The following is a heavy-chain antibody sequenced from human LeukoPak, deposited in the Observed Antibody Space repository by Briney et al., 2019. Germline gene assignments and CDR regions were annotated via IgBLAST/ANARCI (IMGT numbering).Heavy chain of an antibody. CDR3: ASVNSALVVSSEGSWAGSLGFDH. D-gene: IGHD3-22*01. CDR2: ISGSSRYI. Sequence: PGGSLRLSCAASGIPFSNYTLTWVRQAPGKGLVRVSSISGSSRYIHYSDSVRGRFSISRDNAKNSVYLQMDSLTADDTAVYYCASVNSALVVSSEGSWAGSLGFDHWGQGILVIVSS. V-gene: IGHV3-21*06. CDR1: GIPFSNYT. J-gene: IGHJ4*02.